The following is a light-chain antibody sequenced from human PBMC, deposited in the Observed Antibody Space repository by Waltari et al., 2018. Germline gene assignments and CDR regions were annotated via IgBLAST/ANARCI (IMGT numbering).Light chain of an antibody. J-gene: IGLJ3*02. CDR2: EDN. CDR1: SGSLVTNY. CDR3: QSYDTNIRV. Sequence: NFLLTQPHSVSASPGKTVTISCTRSSGSLVTNYVQWSQQRPGSSPSMIIYEDNKRPSGVPDRFSGSIDSSSNSASLTISGLKTEDEADYYCQSYDTNIRVFGGGTKLTVL. V-gene: IGLV6-57*01.